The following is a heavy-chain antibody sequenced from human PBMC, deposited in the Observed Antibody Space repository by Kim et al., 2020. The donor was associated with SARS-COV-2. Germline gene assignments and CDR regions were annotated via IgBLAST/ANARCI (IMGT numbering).Heavy chain of an antibody. D-gene: IGHD3-9*01. Sequence: GGSLRLSCAASGFSFGSYAMNWVRQAPGKGLEWVSGISFSGDRTYYADSVEGRFAISRDNSKNTLYLQINSLRAEDTAVYYCALKWETGYWGKGTRVTFSS. CDR1: GFSFGSYA. CDR2: ISFSGDRT. V-gene: IGHV3-23*01. CDR3: ALKWETGY. J-gene: IGHJ4*02.